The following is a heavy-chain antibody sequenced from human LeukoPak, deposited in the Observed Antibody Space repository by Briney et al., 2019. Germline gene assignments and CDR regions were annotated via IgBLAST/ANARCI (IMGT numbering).Heavy chain of an antibody. D-gene: IGHD3-22*01. V-gene: IGHV3-49*04. J-gene: IGHJ4*02. Sequence: GGSLRLSCAASGFTFRDYAMSWVRQAPGKGLEWVGFIRSKTYGGTTEYAASVKGRFSISRDDSKSIAYLQMNSLKTEDTAVYYCTRHNDSGAYWYFDNWGQGTLVTVSS. CDR2: IRSKTYGGTT. CDR1: GFTFRDYA. CDR3: TRHNDSGAYWYFDN.